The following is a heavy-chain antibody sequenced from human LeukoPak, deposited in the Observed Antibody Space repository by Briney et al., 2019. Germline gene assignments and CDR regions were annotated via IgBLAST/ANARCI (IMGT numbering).Heavy chain of an antibody. D-gene: IGHD4-23*01. CDR2: IYYSGST. CDR3: ARDRYTVVSWYFDL. V-gene: IGHV4-31*11. Sequence: SETLSLTCAVYGGSFSGYYWSWIRQHPGKGLEWIGYIYYSGSTYYNPSLKSRVTISVDTSKNQFSLKLSSVTAADTAVYYCARDRYTVVSWYFDLWGRGTLVTVSS. J-gene: IGHJ2*01. CDR1: GGSFSGYY.